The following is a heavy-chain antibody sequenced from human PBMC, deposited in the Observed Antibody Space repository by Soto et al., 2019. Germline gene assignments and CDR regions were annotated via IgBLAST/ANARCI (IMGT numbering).Heavy chain of an antibody. D-gene: IGHD6-19*01. CDR3: AKTTDGWFSAFEI. Sequence: EVQLLESGGGLVQPGGSWKLPGPALGLVLGSYARSGVRRAPGRGLEWVSAISGSGTTAYYADSVKGRFIFSRDNPKNTMYLQMNSLRAEDTAVYFCAKTTDGWFSAFEIWGQGTVVTVSS. J-gene: IGHJ3*02. CDR2: ISGSGTTA. V-gene: IGHV3-23*01. CDR1: GLVLGSYA.